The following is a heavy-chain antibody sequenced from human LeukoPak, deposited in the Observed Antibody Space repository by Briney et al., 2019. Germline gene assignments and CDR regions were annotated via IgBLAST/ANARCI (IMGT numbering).Heavy chain of an antibody. CDR3: AVAPGDY. J-gene: IGHJ4*02. CDR2: INPNSDYT. Sequence: ASVRVSCKASGYTFTDYYIHWVRQAPGQGLEWMGWINPNSDYTFYAQKFQGRVTLTRDTSISTVYMELTTLASDDTALYYCAVAPGDYWGQGTLVSVSA. CDR1: GYTFTDYY. V-gene: IGHV1-2*02. D-gene: IGHD2-21*01.